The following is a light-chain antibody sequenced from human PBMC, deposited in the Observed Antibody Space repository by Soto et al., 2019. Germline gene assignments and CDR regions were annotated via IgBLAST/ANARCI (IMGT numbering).Light chain of an antibody. CDR1: SSNIGRNF. CDR3: AAWDASLSGHWM. J-gene: IGLJ3*02. V-gene: IGLV1-47*01. CDR2: RND. Sequence: QPVLTQPPSASGTPGQMVTISCSGSSSNIGRNFVYWYQQLPGTAPKLLIYRNDHRPSGVPDRFSGSKSGTSASLTISGLRSEDEADYYCAAWDASLSGHWMFGGGTKLTVL.